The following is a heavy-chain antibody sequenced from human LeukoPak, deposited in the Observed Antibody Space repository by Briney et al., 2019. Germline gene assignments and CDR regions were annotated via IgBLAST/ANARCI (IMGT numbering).Heavy chain of an antibody. D-gene: IGHD6-19*01. CDR1: GFSVSSNY. CDR3: ARAYSSDWSAGAFHI. V-gene: IGHV3-53*01. CDR2: IYSGGST. J-gene: IGHJ3*02. Sequence: PGGSLRLSCAASGFSVSSNYMSWVRQAPGNGLEWVSIIYSGGSTSDADSVKGRFTISRDNSKNTLCLRMNSLRAVDTAIYYCARAYSSDWSAGAFHIWGQGTLVTVSS.